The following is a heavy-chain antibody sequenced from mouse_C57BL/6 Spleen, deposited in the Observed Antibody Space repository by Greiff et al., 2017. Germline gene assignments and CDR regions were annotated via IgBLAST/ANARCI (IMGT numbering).Heavy chain of an antibody. J-gene: IGHJ2*01. D-gene: IGHD2-1*01. CDR1: GFTFSSYG. Sequence: EVQLVESGGDLVKPGGSLKLSCAASGFTFSSYGMSWVRQTPDKRLEWVATISSGGSYTYYPDSVKGRFTISRDNAKNTLYLQMSSLKSEDTAMYYCARQGEIYYGNYFDYWGQGTTLTVSS. V-gene: IGHV5-6*01. CDR2: ISSGGSYT. CDR3: ARQGEIYYGNYFDY.